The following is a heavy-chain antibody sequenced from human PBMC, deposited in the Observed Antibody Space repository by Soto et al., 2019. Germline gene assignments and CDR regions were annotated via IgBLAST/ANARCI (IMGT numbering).Heavy chain of an antibody. D-gene: IGHD6-19*01. J-gene: IGHJ4*02. CDR3: ARVGSSGWYPIVGLADY. CDR1: GFTFSSYG. CDR2: IWYDGSNK. Sequence: GGSLRLSCAASGFTFSSYGMHWVRQAPGKGLEWVAVIWYDGSNKYYADSVKGRFTISRDNSKNTLYLQMNSLRAEDTAVYYCARVGSSGWYPIVGLADYWGQGTLVTVSS. V-gene: IGHV3-33*01.